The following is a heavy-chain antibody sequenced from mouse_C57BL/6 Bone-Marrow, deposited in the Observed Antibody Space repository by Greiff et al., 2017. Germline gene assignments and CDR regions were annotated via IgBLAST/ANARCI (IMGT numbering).Heavy chain of an antibody. CDR1: GYSITSDY. CDR2: ISYSGST. J-gene: IGHJ4*01. Sequence: DVKLVESGPGLAKPSQTLSLTCSVTGYSITSDYWNWIRKFPGNKLEYMGYISYSGSTYYNPSLKSRISITRDTSKNQYYLQLNSVTTEDTATYYCARYSNLYYYAMDYWGQGTSVTVSS. CDR3: ARYSNLYYYAMDY. V-gene: IGHV3-8*01. D-gene: IGHD2-5*01.